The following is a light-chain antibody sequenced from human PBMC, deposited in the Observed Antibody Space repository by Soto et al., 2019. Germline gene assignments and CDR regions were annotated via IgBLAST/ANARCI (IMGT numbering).Light chain of an antibody. J-gene: IGLJ3*02. CDR2: KDS. CDR1: VLAKKY. CDR3: YSAADYNLV. Sequence: SYELTQPSSVSVSPGQTARITCSGDVLAKKYARWFQQKPGQAPVLVIYKDSERPSGIPERFSGSSSGTTVTLTISGAQVEDEADYYCYSAADYNLVFGGGTKVTVL. V-gene: IGLV3-27*01.